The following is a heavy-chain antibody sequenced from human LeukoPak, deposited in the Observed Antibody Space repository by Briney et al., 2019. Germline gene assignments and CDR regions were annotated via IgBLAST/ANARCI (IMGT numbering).Heavy chain of an antibody. CDR1: GFTFSSYS. J-gene: IGHJ3*02. D-gene: IGHD2-21*01. Sequence: GGSLRLSCAASGFTFSSYSTNWVRQAPGKGLEWVSYISRDSGATYYADSVRGRFTISRDNAKNSLSLQMSSLRPEDTAIYFCARDHVWAFDIWGQGTMVTVSS. CDR3: ARDHVWAFDI. V-gene: IGHV3-48*01. CDR2: ISRDSGAT.